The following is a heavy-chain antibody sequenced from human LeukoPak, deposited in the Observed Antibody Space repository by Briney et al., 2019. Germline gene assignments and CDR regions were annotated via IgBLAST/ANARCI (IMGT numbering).Heavy chain of an antibody. CDR1: GGSISSSSYC. D-gene: IGHD6-19*01. Sequence: SETPSLTCTVSGGSISSSSYCWGWIRQPPGKGLEWIGSIYYSGGTYYTPSLKSRVTISVDTSKNQFSLKLSSVTAADTAVYYCASQRLAAGFDYWGQGTLVTVSS. CDR2: IYYSGGT. V-gene: IGHV4-39*01. J-gene: IGHJ4*02. CDR3: ASQRLAAGFDY.